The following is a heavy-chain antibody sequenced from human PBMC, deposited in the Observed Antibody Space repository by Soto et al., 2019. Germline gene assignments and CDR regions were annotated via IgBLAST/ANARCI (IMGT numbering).Heavy chain of an antibody. CDR1: GFAFSEYG. CDR2: IWYDGSKT. V-gene: IGHV3-33*01. D-gene: IGHD4-17*01. Sequence: PGGSLRLSCAASGFAFSEYGMHWVRQAPGKGLEWVALIWYDGSKTYHADSVKGRFTISRDDSKSTLFLQMNSLRVDDTAVYYCVRDPATVTSYFDYWGQGALVTVSS. J-gene: IGHJ4*02. CDR3: VRDPATVTSYFDY.